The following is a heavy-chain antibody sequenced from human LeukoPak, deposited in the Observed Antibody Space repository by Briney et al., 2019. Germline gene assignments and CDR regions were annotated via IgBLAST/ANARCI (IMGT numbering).Heavy chain of an antibody. V-gene: IGHV1-69*04. J-gene: IGHJ4*02. CDR3: ARVRGVGGYCSGGSCYRVDY. D-gene: IGHD2-15*01. CDR2: IIPILGIA. CDR1: GGTFSSNA. Sequence: ASVKVSCKASGGTFSSNAISWVRQAPGQGLEWMGRIIPILGIANYAQKFQGRVTITADKSTSTAYMELSSLRSEDTAVYYCARVRGVGGYCSGGSCYRVDYWGQGTLVTVSS.